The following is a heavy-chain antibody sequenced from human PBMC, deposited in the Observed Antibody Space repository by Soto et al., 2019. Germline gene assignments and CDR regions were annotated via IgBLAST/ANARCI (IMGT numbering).Heavy chain of an antibody. CDR2: ISYDGSNK. V-gene: IGHV3-30*18. CDR1: GFTFSSYG. D-gene: IGHD2-15*01. CDR3: AKGSGVVVAATGAFDI. Sequence: GGSLRLSCAASGFTFSSYGMHWVRQAPGKGLEWVAVISYDGSNKYYADSVKGRFTISRDNSKNTLYLQMNSLRAEDTALYYCAKGSGVVVAATGAFDIWGQGTMVTVSS. J-gene: IGHJ3*02.